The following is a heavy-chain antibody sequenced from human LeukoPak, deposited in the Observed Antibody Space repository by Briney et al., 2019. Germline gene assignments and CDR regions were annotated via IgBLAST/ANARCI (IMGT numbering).Heavy chain of an antibody. V-gene: IGHV3-23*01. J-gene: IGHJ5*02. Sequence: GGSLRLSCAASGFTFSSYAMSWVRQAPGKGLEWVSAISGSGGSTYYADSVKGRFTISRDNSKNTLYLQMNSLRAEDTALYYCARNRNYGSGSYYKGWFDPWGQGTLVTVSS. CDR1: GFTFSSYA. D-gene: IGHD3-10*01. CDR3: ARNRNYGSGSYYKGWFDP. CDR2: ISGSGGST.